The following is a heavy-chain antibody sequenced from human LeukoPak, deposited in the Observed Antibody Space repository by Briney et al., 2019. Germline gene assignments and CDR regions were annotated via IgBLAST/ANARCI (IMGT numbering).Heavy chain of an antibody. CDR2: ISYHGTNK. D-gene: IGHD3-22*01. CDR3: AKTETSGYSFDAFDI. Sequence: GGSLRLSCAASGFTFSNYGMHWVRQAPGKGPEWVALISYHGTNKNYADSVKGRFTISRDNSKNTLWLQMNTLRAEDTAVYYCAKTETSGYSFDAFDIWGQGTMVTVSS. J-gene: IGHJ3*02. CDR1: GFTFSNYG. V-gene: IGHV3-30*18.